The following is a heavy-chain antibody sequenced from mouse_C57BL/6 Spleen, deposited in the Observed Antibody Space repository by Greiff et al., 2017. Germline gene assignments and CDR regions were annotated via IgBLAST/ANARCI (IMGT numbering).Heavy chain of an antibody. D-gene: IGHD1-1*01. V-gene: IGHV1-7*01. J-gene: IGHJ4*01. CDR1: DNTFTSYW. CDR3: ANYYVSSYGAMDY. CDR2: INPSSGYT. Sequence: VQLQQSGAELAKPGASVKLSCKASDNTFTSYWMHWVKQRPGQVLEWIGYINPSSGYTKYNQKFKDKATLTADKSSSTAYMQMSSLTYEDSAVYYCANYYVSSYGAMDYWGQGTSVTVSS.